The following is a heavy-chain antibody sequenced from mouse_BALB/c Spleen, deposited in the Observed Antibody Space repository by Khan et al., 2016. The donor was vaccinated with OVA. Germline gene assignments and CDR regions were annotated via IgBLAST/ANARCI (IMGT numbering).Heavy chain of an antibody. CDR3: GSPGGYYSWFAY. J-gene: IGHJ3*01. CDR2: IRLKSNNYAT. CDR1: GFTFSNFW. Sequence: EVKLEESGGGLVQPGGSMKLSCVASGFTFSNFWMNWVRQSPEKGLEWVAEIRLKSNNYATHYAESVQGRFTISRDDSKRKVYLKMNNLRAEDTGIYYCGSPGGYYSWFAYWGQGTLVTVSA. V-gene: IGHV6-6*02. D-gene: IGHD2-3*01.